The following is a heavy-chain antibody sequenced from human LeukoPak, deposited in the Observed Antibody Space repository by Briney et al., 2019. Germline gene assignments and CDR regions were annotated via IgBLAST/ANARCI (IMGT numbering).Heavy chain of an antibody. V-gene: IGHV3-23*01. D-gene: IGHD5-12*01. CDR1: GFTFSSYA. CDR3: AKDLRGYDMDFDY. CDR2: ISGSGIST. Sequence: GGSLRLSCAASGFTFSSYAMSWVRQAPGKGLEWVSSISGSGISTYYADSLKGRFTISRDNFKNTLFLQLNSLRAEDTAVYYCAKDLRGYDMDFDYWGQGTLVTVSS. J-gene: IGHJ4*02.